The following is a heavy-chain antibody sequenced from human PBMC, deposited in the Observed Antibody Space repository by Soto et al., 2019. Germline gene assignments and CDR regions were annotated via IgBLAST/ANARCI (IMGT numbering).Heavy chain of an antibody. CDR3: ARGCKRWLSNTDWFDP. CDR2: TNPNSGNT. CDR1: GYTFTSYD. D-gene: IGHD2-21*01. J-gene: IGHJ5*02. V-gene: IGHV1-8*01. Sequence: ASVKVSCKASGYTFTSYDINWVRQATGQGLEWMGWTNPNSGNTGYAQKFQGRVTMTRNTSISTAYMELSSLRSEDTAVYYCARGCKRWLSNTDWFDPWGQGTLVTVSS.